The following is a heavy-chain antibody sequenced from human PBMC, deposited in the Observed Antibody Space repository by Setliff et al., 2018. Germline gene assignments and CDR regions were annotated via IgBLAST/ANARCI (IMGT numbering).Heavy chain of an antibody. V-gene: IGHV3-11*04. CDR3: AKFVGYTYGYDY. CDR2: ITNSGGTI. D-gene: IGHD5-18*01. J-gene: IGHJ4*02. CDR1: GFTFSDYY. Sequence: PGGSLRLSYAASGFTFSDYYMSWIRQAPGKGLEWVSYITNSGGTIYYADSVKGRFTISRDNAKNSLFPQMNGLRAEDTALYYCAKFVGYTYGYDYWGRGTLVTVSS.